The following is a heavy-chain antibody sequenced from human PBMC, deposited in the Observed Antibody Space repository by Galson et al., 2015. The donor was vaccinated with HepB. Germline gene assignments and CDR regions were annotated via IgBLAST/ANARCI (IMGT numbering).Heavy chain of an antibody. Sequence: SVKVSCKASGYTFTSYHMHWVRQAPGQGLEWMGIINPSGGSTSYAQKFQGRVTMTRDKSINTAYLQWSSLKASDTAMYYCARHKYTTSSGDYWGQGTLVTVSS. J-gene: IGHJ4*02. CDR3: ARHKYTTSSGDY. CDR2: INPSGGST. V-gene: IGHV1-46*01. D-gene: IGHD6-6*01. CDR1: GYTFTSYH.